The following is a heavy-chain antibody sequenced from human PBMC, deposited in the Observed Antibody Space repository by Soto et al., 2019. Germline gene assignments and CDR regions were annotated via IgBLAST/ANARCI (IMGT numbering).Heavy chain of an antibody. Sequence: GGSLRLSCAASGFTFSSYSMNWVRQAPGKGLEWVSYISSSSSTIYYADSVKGRFTISRDNAKNSLYLQMNSLRAEDTAVYYCARVPTYCSGGSSSSQWGQGTLVTVSA. CDR3: ARVPTYCSGGSSSSQ. D-gene: IGHD2-15*01. V-gene: IGHV3-48*01. CDR2: ISSSSSTI. CDR1: GFTFSSYS. J-gene: IGHJ4*02.